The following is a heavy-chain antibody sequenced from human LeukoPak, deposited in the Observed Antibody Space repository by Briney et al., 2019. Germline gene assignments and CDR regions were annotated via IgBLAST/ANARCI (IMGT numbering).Heavy chain of an antibody. CDR3: ARKNYGDYGVGAFDI. CDR2: IYWDDDK. Sequence: SGPTLVKPTQTLTLTCTFSGFSLSTSGVGVGWIRQPPGKALEWRALIYWDDDKRYSPSLKSRLTITKDTSKNQVVLTMTNMDPVDTATYYCARKNYGDYGVGAFDIWGQGTMVTVSS. V-gene: IGHV2-5*02. CDR1: GFSLSTSGVG. J-gene: IGHJ3*02. D-gene: IGHD4-17*01.